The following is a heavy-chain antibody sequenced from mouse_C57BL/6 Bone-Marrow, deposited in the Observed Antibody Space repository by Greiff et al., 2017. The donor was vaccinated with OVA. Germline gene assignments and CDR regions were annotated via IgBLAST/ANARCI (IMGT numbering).Heavy chain of an antibody. CDR2: IYPSDSET. V-gene: IGHV1-61*01. CDR3: ARGKDYYGNYGVFDY. CDR1: GYTFTSYW. Sequence: QVQLQQPGAELVRPGSSVKLSCKASGYTFTSYWMDWVKQRPGQGLEWIGNIYPSDSETHYNQKFKDKATLTVDKSSSTAYMQLSSLTSEDSAVYYWARGKDYYGNYGVFDYWGQGTTLTVSS. D-gene: IGHD2-1*01. J-gene: IGHJ2*01.